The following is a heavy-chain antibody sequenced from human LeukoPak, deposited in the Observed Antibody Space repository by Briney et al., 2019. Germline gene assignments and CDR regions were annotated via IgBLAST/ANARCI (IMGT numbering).Heavy chain of an antibody. D-gene: IGHD1-1*01. CDR1: GLTSSSYA. J-gene: IGHJ6*02. CDR3: ARRGTGHGMDV. V-gene: IGHV3-23*01. CDR2: ISWNSGTI. Sequence: GSLRLSCAASGLTSSSYALNWVRQAPGKGLEWVSGISWNSGTIEYADSVKGRFTISRDNAKNTLFLQMNSLRAEDTAVYYCARRGTGHGMDVWGQGTTVIVSS.